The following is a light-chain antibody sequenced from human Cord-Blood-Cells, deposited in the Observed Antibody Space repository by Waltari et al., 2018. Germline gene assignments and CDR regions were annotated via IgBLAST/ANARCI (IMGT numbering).Light chain of an antibody. CDR1: QSVLYSSNNKNY. J-gene: IGKJ3*01. Sequence: DVVMTHSPDSLAVSLGERATINCKSSQSVLYSSNNKNYLAWYQQKPGQRPKLLIYCASTRESGVPDRFSGSGSGTDFTLTISSLQAEDVAVYYCQQYYSTPFTFGPGTKVDIK. V-gene: IGKV4-1*01. CDR2: CAS. CDR3: QQYYSTPFT.